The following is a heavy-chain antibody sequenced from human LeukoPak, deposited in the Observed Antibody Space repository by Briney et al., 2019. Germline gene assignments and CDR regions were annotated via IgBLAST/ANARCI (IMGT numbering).Heavy chain of an antibody. CDR1: GFTFSSYS. Sequence: GGSLRLSCAASGFTFSSYSMNWVRQAPGKGLEWVSSISSSSSYIYYADSVKGRFTISRDNAKNSLYLQMNSLRAEDTAVYYCARDGDYDGVYFDYWGQGTVVTVSS. CDR2: ISSSSSYI. V-gene: IGHV3-21*01. D-gene: IGHD4-17*01. CDR3: ARDGDYDGVYFDY. J-gene: IGHJ4*02.